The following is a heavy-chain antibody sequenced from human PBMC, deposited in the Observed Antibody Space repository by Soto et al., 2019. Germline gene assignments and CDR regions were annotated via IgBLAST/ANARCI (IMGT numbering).Heavy chain of an antibody. J-gene: IGHJ1*01. CDR1: GFTVSRNY. CDR3: ARDSGDDSDYEFPPYFQY. V-gene: IGHV3-66*01. D-gene: IGHD4-17*01. Sequence: GGSLRLSCAASGFTVSRNYMSWVRQAPGKGLEWVSIIYSGGTTDYADSVKGRFIISRDNSKNTLFLQMNSLRAEDTAVYYCARDSGDDSDYEFPPYFQYWGQGTLVTVSS. CDR2: IYSGGTT.